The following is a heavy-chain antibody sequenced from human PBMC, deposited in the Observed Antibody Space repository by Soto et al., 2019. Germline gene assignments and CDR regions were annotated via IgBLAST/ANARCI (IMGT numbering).Heavy chain of an antibody. V-gene: IGHV3-30*19. Sequence: QVQLVESGGGVVQPGTSLRLSCVGSGFTFRSYVIHWVRQAPGKGLEWVALTSDDGSNKYYDDSVKGPFTISRDNSRNTVDLQMDNLILEDTALYYCARWGTTGGLDVWGQGTLVSVSS. D-gene: IGHD3-16*01. CDR2: TSDDGSNK. CDR3: ARWGTTGGLDV. CDR1: GFTFRSYV. J-gene: IGHJ4*02.